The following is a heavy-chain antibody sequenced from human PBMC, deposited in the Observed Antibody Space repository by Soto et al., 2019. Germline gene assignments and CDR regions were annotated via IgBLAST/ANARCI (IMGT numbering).Heavy chain of an antibody. CDR3: AKKNPHGDSNKAWLDP. CDR2: IIPILGST. J-gene: IGHJ5*02. Sequence: QVQLLQSGAELREPGSSVRISCTPSGGTFVSSAFAWVRQAPGGKIEWMGGIIPILGSTKYGEKFLGRLTIRADDSSRKASLELSSLTFDDTAVYFCAKKNPHGDSNKAWLDPWGQGTLVTVST. D-gene: IGHD2-8*01. V-gene: IGHV1-69*01. CDR1: GGTFVSSA.